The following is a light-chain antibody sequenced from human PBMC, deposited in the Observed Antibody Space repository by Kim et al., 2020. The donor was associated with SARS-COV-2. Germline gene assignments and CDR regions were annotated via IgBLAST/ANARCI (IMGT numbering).Light chain of an antibody. CDR1: QSVSGNL. CDR2: GAS. Sequence: SPGERATLACRASQSVSGNLLAWYQQKPGQAPRLLIHGASSRATGIPARFSGSGSGTDFTLTIRRLEPEDFAMYYCQQYGSSPWTFGQGTKVDIK. CDR3: QQYGSSPWT. V-gene: IGKV3-20*01. J-gene: IGKJ1*01.